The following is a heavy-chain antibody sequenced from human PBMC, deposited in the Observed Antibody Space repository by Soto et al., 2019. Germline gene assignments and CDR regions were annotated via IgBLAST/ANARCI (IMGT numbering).Heavy chain of an antibody. V-gene: IGHV4-59*01. J-gene: IGHJ4*02. D-gene: IGHD1-1*01. CDR1: GGSISNYY. Sequence: PSETLSLTCNVSGGSISNYYWTWVRQSPEKGLEWIGYMYYNGNINYNPSLKSRVTISIDTSKNQFSLTLKSVTAADTAVYYCARSLERQFDYWGQGTLVTVSS. CDR3: ARSLERQFDY. CDR2: MYYNGNI.